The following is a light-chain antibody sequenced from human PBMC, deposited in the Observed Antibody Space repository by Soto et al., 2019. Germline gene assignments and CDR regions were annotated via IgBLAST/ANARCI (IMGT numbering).Light chain of an antibody. CDR1: QSVSNY. J-gene: IGKJ2*01. V-gene: IGKV3-11*01. CDR2: DAS. Sequence: EIVLTQSPATLSLSPGERATLSCRASQSVSNYLAWYQQNPGQAPRLLIYDASNRATGIPARFSGSGSGTDFTLTINSLEPEDFAVYYCQQRSNWPPEYTFGQATNLEIK. CDR3: QQRSNWPPEYT.